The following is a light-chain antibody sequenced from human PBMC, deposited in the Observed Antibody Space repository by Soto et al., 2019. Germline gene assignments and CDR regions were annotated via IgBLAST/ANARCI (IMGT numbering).Light chain of an antibody. V-gene: IGKV3-20*01. CDR2: GAS. J-gene: IGKJ1*01. CDR1: QSVSSSY. CDR3: QQYGSSPRT. Sequence: EIVLTQSPGTLSLSPGERATLSCRASQSVSSSYLAWYQQKPGQAPRLLIYGASSRATGIPDRFSGSGSGTDFTLTISCLQSEDFATYYCQQYGSSPRTFGQGTKVDIK.